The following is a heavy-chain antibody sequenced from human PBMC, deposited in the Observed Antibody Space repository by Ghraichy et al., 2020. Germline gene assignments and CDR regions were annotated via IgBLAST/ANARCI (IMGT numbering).Heavy chain of an antibody. CDR2: IGPLGDT. V-gene: IGHV3-13*01. CDR3: ARGGTVRSSWGYGMDV. D-gene: IGHD3-16*01. CDR1: GFTFSDHD. Sequence: GGSLRLSCAASGFTFSDHDIHWVRQASGKGLEWVSGIGPLGDTYFADSVKGRFTISRENAKNTLYLHMDSLRAGDTAVYYCARGGTVRSSWGYGMDVWGPGALVSVSS. J-gene: IGHJ6*02.